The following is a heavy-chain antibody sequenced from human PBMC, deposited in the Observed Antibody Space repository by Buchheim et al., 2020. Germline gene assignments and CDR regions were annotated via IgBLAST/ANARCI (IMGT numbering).Heavy chain of an antibody. Sequence: QLQLQESGPGLVKPSETLSLTCTVSGGSISSSSYYWGWIRQPPGKGLEWIGEIYHSGSTNYNPSLKSRVTISVDKSKNQFSLKLSSVTAADTAVYYCARDIGYYDSSGYCYWGQGTL. D-gene: IGHD3-22*01. V-gene: IGHV4-39*07. CDR1: GGSISSSSYY. CDR3: ARDIGYYDSSGYCY. J-gene: IGHJ4*02. CDR2: IYHSGST.